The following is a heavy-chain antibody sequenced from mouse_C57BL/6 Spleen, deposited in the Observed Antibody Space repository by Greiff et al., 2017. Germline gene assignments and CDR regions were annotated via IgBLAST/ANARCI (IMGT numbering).Heavy chain of an antibody. J-gene: IGHJ4*01. Sequence: VQLQQPGAELVKPGASVKLSCKASGYTFTSYWMHWVKQRPGQGLEWIGMIHPNSGSTNYNEKFKSKATLTVDKSSSTAYMQLSSLTSEDSAVYYCARGWLLPYAMDYWVQGTSVTVSS. CDR3: ARGWLLPYAMDY. CDR1: GYTFTSYW. CDR2: IHPNSGST. D-gene: IGHD2-3*01. V-gene: IGHV1-64*01.